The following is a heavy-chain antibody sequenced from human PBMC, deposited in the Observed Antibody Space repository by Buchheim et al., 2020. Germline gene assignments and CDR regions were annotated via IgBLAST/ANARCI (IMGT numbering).Heavy chain of an antibody. J-gene: IGHJ5*01. CDR2: IYNTGST. D-gene: IGHD2-2*01. Sequence: QVQLQESGPGLVKPSGTLSLTCAVSGGSITSSHWWTWVRQPPGKGLEWIGEIYNTGSTNYRPSLASRVTILVDSSQNQLSLTLRSVTAADTGFYYCARDPSSSATFDSWGQGTL. V-gene: IGHV4-4*02. CDR3: ARDPSSSATFDS. CDR1: GGSITSSHW.